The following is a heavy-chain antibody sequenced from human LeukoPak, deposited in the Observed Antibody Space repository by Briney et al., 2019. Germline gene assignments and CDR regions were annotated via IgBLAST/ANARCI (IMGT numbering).Heavy chain of an antibody. Sequence: GGSLRLSCAASGFTFSSYTMNWVRQAPGKGLEWVSSISSSSSYIYYADSVKGRFTISRDNAKNSLYLQMNRLRAEDTAVYYCARSYDSSGYYWARDYYYYGLDVWGQGTTVTVSS. J-gene: IGHJ6*02. CDR2: ISSSSSYI. CDR3: ARSYDSSGYYWARDYYYYGLDV. V-gene: IGHV3-21*01. D-gene: IGHD3-22*01. CDR1: GFTFSSYT.